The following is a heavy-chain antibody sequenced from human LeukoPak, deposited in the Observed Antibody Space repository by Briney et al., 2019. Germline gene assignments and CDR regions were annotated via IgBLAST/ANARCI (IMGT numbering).Heavy chain of an antibody. CDR1: GFTFGDYA. Sequence: GGSLRLSCTASGFTFGDYAMSWFRQAPGKGLDWVGFIRSKAYGGTTEYAASVKGRFTISRDDSKSLAYLQMNSLKTDDTAIYFCTRDDYGDLWGQGTLVTVSS. D-gene: IGHD4-17*01. J-gene: IGHJ5*02. CDR2: IRSKAYGGTT. V-gene: IGHV3-49*03. CDR3: TRDDYGDL.